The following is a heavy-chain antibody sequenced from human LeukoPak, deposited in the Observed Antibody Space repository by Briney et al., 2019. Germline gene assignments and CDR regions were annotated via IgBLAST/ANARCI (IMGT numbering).Heavy chain of an antibody. Sequence: ASVKVSCKTAGYTFISYYMHWVRQAPGQGLEWMGAISPSDGRISYAQNFQGRVTMTRDTSTSTVYMELSSLRSEDTALYYCARSGGSGDYYNAVDYWGQGTLVTVSS. J-gene: IGHJ4*02. V-gene: IGHV1-46*01. CDR3: ARSGGSGDYYNAVDY. CDR1: GYTFISYY. CDR2: ISPSDGRI. D-gene: IGHD3-10*01.